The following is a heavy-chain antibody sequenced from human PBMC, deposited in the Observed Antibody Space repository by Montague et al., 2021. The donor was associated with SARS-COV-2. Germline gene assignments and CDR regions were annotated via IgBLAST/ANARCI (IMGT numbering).Heavy chain of an antibody. J-gene: IGHJ6*02. CDR3: ARSGQPAGNYAPLGYYGLDV. CDR2: IDWDDDE. CDR1: GFSLTTSAMC. V-gene: IGHV2-70*11. Sequence: PALVKPTQTLTLTCTSSGFSLTTSAMCVSWIRQPPGKAPEWLARIDWDDDEYYNASLKTRLTISKDTSKNHVVLTMTNMDPVDTGTYYCARSGQPAGNYAPLGYYGLDVWGRGTTVIVSS. D-gene: IGHD1-26*01.